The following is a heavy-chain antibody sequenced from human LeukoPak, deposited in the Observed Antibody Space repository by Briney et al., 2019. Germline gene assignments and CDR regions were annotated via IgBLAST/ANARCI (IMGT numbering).Heavy chain of an antibody. V-gene: IGHV4-4*09. CDR3: ARLEMGSVWLQSWSDNWFDP. Sequence: KTSETLSLTCTVSGGSISSYYWSWIRQPPGKGLEWIGYIYTSGSTNYNPSLKSRVTISVDTSKNQFSLKLSSVTAADTAVYYCARLEMGSVWLQSWSDNWFDPWGQGTLVTVSS. D-gene: IGHD6-19*01. CDR2: IYTSGST. J-gene: IGHJ5*02. CDR1: GGSISSYY.